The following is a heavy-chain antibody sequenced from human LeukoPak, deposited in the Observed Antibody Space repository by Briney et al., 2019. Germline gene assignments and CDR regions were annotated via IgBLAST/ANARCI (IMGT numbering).Heavy chain of an antibody. CDR2: ISAYNGNT. V-gene: IGHV1-18*01. CDR3: ARGGLVVVVAATPSTTPGLLHWLDP. Sequence: ASVKVSCKASGGIFSSYAISWVRQAPGQGLEWMGWISAYNGNTKYAQKVLGRVTMTTDTSTSTAYMELRSLRSDDTAVYYCARGGLVVVVAATPSTTPGLLHWLDPWGQGTLVSVSS. D-gene: IGHD2-15*01. CDR1: GGIFSSYA. J-gene: IGHJ5*02.